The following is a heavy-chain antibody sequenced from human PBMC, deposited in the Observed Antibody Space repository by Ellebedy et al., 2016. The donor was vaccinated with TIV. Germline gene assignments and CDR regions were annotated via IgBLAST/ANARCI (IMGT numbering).Heavy chain of an antibody. CDR2: ITGSSSYM. D-gene: IGHD6-13*01. J-gene: IGHJ4*02. V-gene: IGHV3-21*01. CDR3: SRGIAAVMY. CDR1: GFTFSNYS. Sequence: GESLKISCAASGFTFSNYSMNWVRQAPGKGLEWVSSITGSSSYMFYADSVKGRFTIFRDNAKNSLYLQLNSLRAEDTAVYYCSRGIAAVMYWGQGTLVTVSS.